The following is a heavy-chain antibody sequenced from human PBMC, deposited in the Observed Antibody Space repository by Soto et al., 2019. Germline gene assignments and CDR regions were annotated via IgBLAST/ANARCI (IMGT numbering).Heavy chain of an antibody. J-gene: IGHJ4*02. CDR1: GYTFASYA. Sequence: QVQLVQSGAEVKKPGASVKVSCKASGYTFASYAMHWVRQAPGQRLEWMGWINAGNGNTKYSQKFQGRVTITRDTSASTAYMELSSLRSEDTAVFYCARVSGIAVAEVWGQGTLVTVSS. CDR2: INAGNGNT. D-gene: IGHD6-19*01. V-gene: IGHV1-3*01. CDR3: ARVSGIAVAEV.